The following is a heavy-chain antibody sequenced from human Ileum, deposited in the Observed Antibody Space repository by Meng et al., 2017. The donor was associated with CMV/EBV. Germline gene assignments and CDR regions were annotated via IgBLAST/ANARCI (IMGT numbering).Heavy chain of an antibody. CDR2: ITYSGPT. CDR1: GDYLKINSYC. D-gene: IGHD3-10*01. J-gene: IGHJ4*02. V-gene: IGHV4-39*07. Sequence: LKEPGPGMVKLSEPLSLTCMFSGDYLKINSYCWAWIRQSPGQGLEWIGTITYSGPTYYNLSLKSRLTLSLDTSKNQFSLKLSSVTAADTATYYCARDQTNRWFYYWGQGILITVSS. CDR3: ARDQTNRWFYY.